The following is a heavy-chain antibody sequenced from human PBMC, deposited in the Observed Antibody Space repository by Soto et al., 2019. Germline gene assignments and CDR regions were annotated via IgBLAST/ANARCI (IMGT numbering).Heavy chain of an antibody. V-gene: IGHV3-30*18. D-gene: IGHD6-13*01. CDR3: AKDTKLAAAAGKRRYYYGMDV. J-gene: IGHJ6*02. CDR2: ISYDGSNK. Sequence: GGSLRLSCAASGFTFSSYGMHWVRQAPGKGLEWVAVISYDGSNKYYADSVKGRFTISRDNSKNTLYLQMNSLRAEDTAVYYCAKDTKLAAAAGKRRYYYGMDVWGQGTTVTVSS. CDR1: GFTFSSYG.